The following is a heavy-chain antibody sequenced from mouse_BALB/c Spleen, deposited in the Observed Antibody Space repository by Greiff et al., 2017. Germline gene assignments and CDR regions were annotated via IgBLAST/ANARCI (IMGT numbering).Heavy chain of an antibody. Sequence: LVESGAELMKPGASVKISCKATGYTFSSYWIEWVKQRPGHGLEWIGEILPGSGSTNYNEKFKGKATFTADTSSNTAYMQLSSLTSEDSAVYYCARGFYYYGRFYAMDYWGQGTSVTVSS. CDR1: GYTFSSYW. J-gene: IGHJ4*01. V-gene: IGHV1-9*01. CDR3: ARGFYYYGRFYAMDY. D-gene: IGHD1-1*01. CDR2: ILPGSGST.